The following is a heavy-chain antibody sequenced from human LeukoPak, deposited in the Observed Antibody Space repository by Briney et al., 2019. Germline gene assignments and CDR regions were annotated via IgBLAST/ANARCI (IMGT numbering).Heavy chain of an antibody. CDR3: ARTYYYNSGSYHKFDP. Sequence: SETLSLTCTVSGGSISTYYWTWIRQPAGKGLEWIGRVYTSGITNSNPSLKSRLTISLDTSKNQFSLKLTSVSAADTAVYYCARTYYYNSGSYHKFDPWGQGTLVTVSS. J-gene: IGHJ5*02. CDR1: GGSISTYY. V-gene: IGHV4-4*07. CDR2: VYTSGIT. D-gene: IGHD3-10*01.